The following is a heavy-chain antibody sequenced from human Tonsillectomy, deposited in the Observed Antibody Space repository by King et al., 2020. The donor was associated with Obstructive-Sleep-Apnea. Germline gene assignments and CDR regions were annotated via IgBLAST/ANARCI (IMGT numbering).Heavy chain of an antibody. CDR3: AKGDFVTSGWLDY. D-gene: IGHD6-19*01. CDR1: GFTFDDYA. Sequence: VQLVESGGGLVQPGRSLRLSCAASGFTFDDYAMHWVLQAPGKGLEGVSGISWKGGRVGYADSVKGRFTISRANAKNSLYLQMNSLRAEDTALYYCAKGDFVTSGWLDYWGQGTLVTVSP. V-gene: IGHV3-9*01. J-gene: IGHJ4*02. CDR2: ISWKGGRV.